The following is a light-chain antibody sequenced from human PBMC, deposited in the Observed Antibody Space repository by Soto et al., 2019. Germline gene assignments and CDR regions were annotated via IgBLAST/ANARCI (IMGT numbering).Light chain of an antibody. CDR3: HQYGNAPEM. CDR1: QSVRSNF. CDR2: GAS. Sequence: EIVLTQSPGTLSLSPWERATLSCRASQSVRSNFLAWYRQKPGQAPRLLIYGASNRAPGIPDRFTGSGSATDFTLTISRLEPEDFAVYYCHQYGNAPEMFGQGTKVEIK. J-gene: IGKJ1*01. V-gene: IGKV3-20*01.